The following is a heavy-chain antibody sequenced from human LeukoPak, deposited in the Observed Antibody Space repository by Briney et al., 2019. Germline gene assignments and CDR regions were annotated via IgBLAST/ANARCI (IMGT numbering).Heavy chain of an antibody. Sequence: GGSLRLSCAASGFTFSSSAMTWVRHTPGKGLEWLSAINGDGSDTIYTDSVKDRFTVSRDNSKNTLYLQMQSLRVEDTAVYYCAKGRGYAPLDYWGQGTLVSVSS. CDR3: AKGRGYAPLDY. D-gene: IGHD5-12*01. CDR1: GFTFSSSA. CDR2: INGDGSDT. J-gene: IGHJ4*02. V-gene: IGHV3-23*01.